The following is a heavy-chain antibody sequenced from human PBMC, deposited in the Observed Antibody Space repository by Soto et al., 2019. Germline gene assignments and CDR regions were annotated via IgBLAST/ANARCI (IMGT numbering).Heavy chain of an antibody. D-gene: IGHD6-6*01. CDR3: SRYSSSSLVSAYSYYGMDV. CDR2: IYPGDSDT. J-gene: IGHJ6*02. Sequence: PGETLKISCKGSGYSFTSYWIGWVRQMPGKGLEWMGIIYPGDSDTRYSPSFQGQVTISADKSISTAYLQWSSLKASDTAMYYCSRYSSSSLVSAYSYYGMDVWGQGTTVTVSS. CDR1: GYSFTSYW. V-gene: IGHV5-51*01.